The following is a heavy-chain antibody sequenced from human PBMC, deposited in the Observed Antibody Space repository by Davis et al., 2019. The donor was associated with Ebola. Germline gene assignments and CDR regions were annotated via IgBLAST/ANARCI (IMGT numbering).Heavy chain of an antibody. J-gene: IGHJ6*01. CDR1: GGSFSGYY. D-gene: IGHD3-3*01. V-gene: IGHV4-34*01. CDR2: INHSGST. Sequence: SETLSLTCAVYGGSFSGYYWSWIRQPPGKGLEWIGEINHSGSTNYNPSLKSRVTILVDTSKNQFSLKLSSVTAADTAVYYCARGRTIWYGMDVWGQGTTVTVSS. CDR3: ARGRTIWYGMDV.